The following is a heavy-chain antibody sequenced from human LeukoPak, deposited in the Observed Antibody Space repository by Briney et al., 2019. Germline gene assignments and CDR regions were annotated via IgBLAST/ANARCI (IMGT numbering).Heavy chain of an antibody. V-gene: IGHV1-2*02. Sequence: GASVKVSCKASGYTFTGYYMHWVRQAPGQGLEWMGWINPNSGGTNYAQKFQGRVTMTRDTSISTAYMELSRLRSDDTAVYYCARGVRSNYDSSGYCFDYWGQGTLVTVSS. CDR2: INPNSGGT. CDR1: GYTFTGYY. CDR3: ARGVRSNYDSSGYCFDY. J-gene: IGHJ4*02. D-gene: IGHD3-22*01.